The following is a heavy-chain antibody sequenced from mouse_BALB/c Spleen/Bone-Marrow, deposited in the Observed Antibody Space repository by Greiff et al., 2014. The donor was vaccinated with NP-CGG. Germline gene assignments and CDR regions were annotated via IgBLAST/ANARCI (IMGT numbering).Heavy chain of an antibody. CDR3: ARWGYYYAMDY. CDR2: ISSGSSTI. J-gene: IGHJ4*01. CDR1: GFTFSSFG. V-gene: IGHV5-17*02. Sequence: EVQLQESGGGLVQPGGSRKLSCAASGFTFSSFGVHWVRQAPEKGLEWVAYISSGSSTIYYADTVKGRFTISRDNPKNTLFLQMTSLRSEDTAMYYCARWGYYYAMDYWGQGTSVTVSS.